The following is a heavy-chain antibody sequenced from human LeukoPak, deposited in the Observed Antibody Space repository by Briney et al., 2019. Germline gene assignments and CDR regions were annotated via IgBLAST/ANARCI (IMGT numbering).Heavy chain of an antibody. CDR2: ISGSGGTNT. Sequence: GGSLRLSCAASGFIFSSYGMSWARQAPGKGLEWVSGISGSGGTNTYYADSVKGRFTISRDSSKNVLYLQMNSLRAEDTAVYYCAKRLIDSCGGSSCYSVDYWGQGTLVTVSS. CDR3: AKRLIDSCGGSSCYSVDY. V-gene: IGHV3-23*01. D-gene: IGHD2-15*01. J-gene: IGHJ4*02. CDR1: GFIFSSYG.